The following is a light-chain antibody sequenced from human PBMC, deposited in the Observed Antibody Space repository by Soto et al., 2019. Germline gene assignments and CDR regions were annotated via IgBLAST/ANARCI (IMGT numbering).Light chain of an antibody. CDR1: QSINNW. V-gene: IGKV1-5*01. J-gene: IGKJ4*01. Sequence: IQMTQSPSTVSASVGDRVTITCRASQSINNWLAWYQQKPGKAPKLLIYDVSSLGSGVPSRFSGSGSGAEFTLTISSLQPDDFATYYCHQYNSNFGGGTRVEIK. CDR3: HQYNSN. CDR2: DVS.